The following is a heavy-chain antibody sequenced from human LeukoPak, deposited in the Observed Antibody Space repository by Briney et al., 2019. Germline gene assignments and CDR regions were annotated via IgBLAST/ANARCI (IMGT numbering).Heavy chain of an antibody. CDR1: GDSISNYH. CDR3: ATYTRHCSGGTCYSIDY. V-gene: IGHV4-59*08. CDR2: VYYSGST. J-gene: IGHJ4*02. Sequence: SETLSLTCTVSGDSISNYHWTWIRQPPGRGLEWIGYVYYSGSTNYNPSLKSRVTISLDTSNSQFSLKLSSVTAADTAIYYCATYTRHCSGGTCYSIDYWGQGTLVTVSS. D-gene: IGHD2-15*01.